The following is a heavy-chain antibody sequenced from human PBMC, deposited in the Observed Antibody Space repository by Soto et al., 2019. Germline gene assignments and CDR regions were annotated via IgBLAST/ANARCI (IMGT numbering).Heavy chain of an antibody. D-gene: IGHD6-13*01. J-gene: IGHJ4*02. V-gene: IGHV3-30*18. CDR2: MSYDGTKQ. Sequence: QVQLVESGGGVFQPGRSLRLSCAASGFTFSTYGMHWVRQAPGKGLEWGAAMSYDGTKQYYVDSVKGRFTISRDNSRNTLCLQLNSLRDEDTAVYYCAKEYGSTWIDHWGQGTQVTVSS. CDR1: GFTFSTYG. CDR3: AKEYGSTWIDH.